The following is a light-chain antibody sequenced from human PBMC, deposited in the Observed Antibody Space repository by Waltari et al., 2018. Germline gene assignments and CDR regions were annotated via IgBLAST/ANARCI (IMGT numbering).Light chain of an antibody. Sequence: EIVLTQSPGTLSLAPGERATLSCRASQSVSRTLAWYQRKPGQAPSLLIYAASTRATGIPDRFSGSGSGTDFSLTISRLEPEDFAVYYCQHYVRLPATFGQGTKVEIK. V-gene: IGKV3-20*01. CDR2: AAS. CDR3: QHYVRLPAT. J-gene: IGKJ1*01. CDR1: QSVSRT.